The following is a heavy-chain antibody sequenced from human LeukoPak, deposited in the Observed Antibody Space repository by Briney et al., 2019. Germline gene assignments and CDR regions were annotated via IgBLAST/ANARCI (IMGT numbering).Heavy chain of an antibody. CDR3: ARVPRSYYYYYYMDV. V-gene: IGHV4-59*01. CDR1: GGSISGYH. J-gene: IGHJ6*03. CDR2: IYYSGSS. Sequence: SGTLSLTCNVSGGSISGYHWSWLRQPPGKGLEWLGYIYYSGSSNYNLSLKSRVTMSADTSKNQFSLKLSSVTAADTAVYYCARVPRSYYYYYYMDVWGKGTTVTVSS.